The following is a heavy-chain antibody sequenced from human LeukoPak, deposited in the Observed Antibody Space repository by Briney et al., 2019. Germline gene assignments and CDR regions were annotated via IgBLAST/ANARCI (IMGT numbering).Heavy chain of an antibody. CDR1: GNTFTTYG. CDR2: ISPYNGNT. V-gene: IGHV1-18*01. Sequence: ASVRVSCKASGNTFTTYGISWVRQAPGQGLEWMGWISPYNGNTSYAQKLQGRVTLTAGTSTSTAYMELRSLRSDDTAVYYCAADLEIQLWFGVGYGMDVWGQGTTVTVSS. D-gene: IGHD5-18*01. J-gene: IGHJ6*02. CDR3: AADLEIQLWFGVGYGMDV.